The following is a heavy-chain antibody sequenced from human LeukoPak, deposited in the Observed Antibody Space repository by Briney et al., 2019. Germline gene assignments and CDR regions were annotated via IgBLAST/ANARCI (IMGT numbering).Heavy chain of an antibody. CDR1: GGSISSYY. CDR2: IYTSGST. D-gene: IGHD5-18*01. V-gene: IGHV4-4*07. CDR3: ARVVDTAMVHAFDI. Sequence: SETLSLTCTVSGGSISSYYWSWIRQPAGKGLEWIGRIYTSGSTNYNPSLKSRVTMSVDTSKNQFSLKLSSVTAADTAVYYCARVVDTAMVHAFDIWGQGTMVTVSS. J-gene: IGHJ3*02.